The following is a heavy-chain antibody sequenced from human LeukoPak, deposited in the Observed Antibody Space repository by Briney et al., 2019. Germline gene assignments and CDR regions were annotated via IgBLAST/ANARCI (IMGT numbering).Heavy chain of an antibody. J-gene: IGHJ5*02. CDR2: NDHRVNS. Sequence: SETLSLTCGFYGGSVSGFYWSWVRQPPGKGLEWMGENDHRVNSNYNPSLKSRVTISVDTSKNQFSLKLSSVTAADTAVYYCARSGYSYGFDPWGQGTLVTVSS. D-gene: IGHD5-18*01. CDR3: ARSGYSYGFDP. V-gene: IGHV4-34*01. CDR1: GGSVSGFY.